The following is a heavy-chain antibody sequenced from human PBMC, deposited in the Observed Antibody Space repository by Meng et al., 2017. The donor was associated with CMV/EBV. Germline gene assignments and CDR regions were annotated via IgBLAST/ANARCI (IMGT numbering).Heavy chain of an antibody. J-gene: IGHJ4*02. CDR3: ARESMVRGED. D-gene: IGHD3-10*01. Sequence: QVHLRQWGVGLLKPSETLSLTCAVYGGSFSGYYWSWIRQPPGKGLEWIGEINHSGSTNYNPSLKSRVTISVDTSKNQFSLKLSSVTAADTAVYYCARESMVRGEDWGQGTLVTVSS. CDR1: GGSFSGYY. CDR2: INHSGST. V-gene: IGHV4-34*01.